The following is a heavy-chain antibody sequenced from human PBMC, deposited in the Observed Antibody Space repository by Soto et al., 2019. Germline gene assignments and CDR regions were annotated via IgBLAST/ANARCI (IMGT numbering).Heavy chain of an antibody. CDR1: EGYIGMRCYY. V-gene: IGHV4-30-4*01. CDR3: ARDVVIGYYYYGMDV. J-gene: IGHJ6*01. Sequence: PSVILSHSCPVSEGYIGMRCYYWIVIRQPPGKGLEWIGYIYYSGSTYYNPSLKSRVTISVDTSKNQFSLKLSSVTAADTAVYYCARDVVIGYYYYGMDVWGQGTTGTASS. D-gene: IGHD3-22*01. CDR2: IYYSGST.